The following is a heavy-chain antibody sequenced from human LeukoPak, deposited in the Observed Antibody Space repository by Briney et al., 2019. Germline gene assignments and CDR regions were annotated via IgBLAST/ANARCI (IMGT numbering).Heavy chain of an antibody. D-gene: IGHD3-3*01. J-gene: IGHJ4*02. V-gene: IGHV1-69*02. CDR3: ASSGGVTISLGY. CDR1: GGTFSSYT. CDR2: IIPILGIA. Sequence: SVKVSCKACGGTFSSYTISWVRQAPGQGLEWMGRIIPILGIANYAQKFQGRVTITADKSTSTAYMELSSLRSEDTAVYYCASSGGVTISLGYWGQGTLVTVSS.